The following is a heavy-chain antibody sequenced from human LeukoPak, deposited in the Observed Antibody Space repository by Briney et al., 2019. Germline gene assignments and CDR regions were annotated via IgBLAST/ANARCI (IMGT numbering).Heavy chain of an antibody. Sequence: GGSLRLSCAASGFTFSSYSMNWVRQAPGKGLEWVSSISSSSSYIYYADSVKGRFTISRDNSKNTLYLQMNNLRVEDTALYFCAKEWSSSWYEYFQHWGQGTLVTVSS. V-gene: IGHV3-21*04. CDR3: AKEWSSSWYEYFQH. CDR2: ISSSSSYI. D-gene: IGHD6-13*01. J-gene: IGHJ1*01. CDR1: GFTFSSYS.